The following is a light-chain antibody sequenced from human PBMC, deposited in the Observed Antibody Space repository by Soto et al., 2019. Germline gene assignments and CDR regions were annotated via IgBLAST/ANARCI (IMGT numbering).Light chain of an antibody. CDR2: EVS. CDR3: SSYSISTAYL. CDR1: SRDVGGYDY. V-gene: IGLV2-14*01. Sequence: QSALTQPASVSGSPGQSITISCTGTSRDVGGYDYVSWYQLHPGKAPKIMVFEVSNRPSGVSYRFSGSKSGNTTSLNISGLQAEDEADYFCSSYSISTAYLFGTGTKVTVL. J-gene: IGLJ1*01.